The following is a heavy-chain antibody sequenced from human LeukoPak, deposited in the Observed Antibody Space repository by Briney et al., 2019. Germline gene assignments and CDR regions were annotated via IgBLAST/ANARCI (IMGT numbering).Heavy chain of an antibody. CDR1: GFTLSTYN. Sequence: GSLRLSCAASGFTLSTYNMKWVRQAPRKGLEWVSSISTSSSYIYYADSVKGRFTISRDNARNSLYLQMNSLRADDTAVHYCVRAYHPGGWFDPWGQGTLVTVSS. D-gene: IGHD2-21*01. J-gene: IGHJ5*02. CDR3: VRAYHPGGWFDP. CDR2: ISTSSSYI. V-gene: IGHV3-21*01.